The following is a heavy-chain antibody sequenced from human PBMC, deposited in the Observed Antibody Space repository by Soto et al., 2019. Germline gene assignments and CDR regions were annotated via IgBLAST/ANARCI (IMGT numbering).Heavy chain of an antibody. CDR3: AKAKRGILPTTTGGLDY. V-gene: IGHV3-23*01. CDR1: GFPFSTYA. D-gene: IGHD4-4*01. CDR2: ISPTGGST. J-gene: IGHJ4*02. Sequence: VQLLESGGNLVQPGGSLRLSCAGSGFPFSTYAVSWVRQTPGKGLEWVSAISPTGGSTYYAASVRGRFTSSRDNSKNTVVLQMSGLRAEDTAIYYCAKAKRGILPTTTGGLDYWGQGTVLSVSS.